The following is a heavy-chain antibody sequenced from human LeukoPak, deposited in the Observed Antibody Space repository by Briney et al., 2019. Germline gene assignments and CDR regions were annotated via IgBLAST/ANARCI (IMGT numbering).Heavy chain of an antibody. CDR3: AKASAGSSWYLGDDY. J-gene: IGHJ4*02. D-gene: IGHD6-13*01. V-gene: IGHV3-23*01. CDR2: MSDSGVSS. CDR1: GFTFSSYA. Sequence: GGSLRLSCAASGFTFSSYAMSWVRQALGKGLEWVSGMSDSGVSSYYADSVKGRFTISRDNSKNTLYLQMNSLRADDTAVYYCAKASAGSSWYLGDDYWGQGTLVTVSS.